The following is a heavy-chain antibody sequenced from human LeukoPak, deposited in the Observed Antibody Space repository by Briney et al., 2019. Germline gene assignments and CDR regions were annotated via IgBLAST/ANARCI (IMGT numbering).Heavy chain of an antibody. CDR2: IYHSGIT. J-gene: IGHJ4*02. D-gene: IGHD5/OR15-5a*01. CDR1: GNSISSGYY. CDR3: ATLVSTRYYFDY. V-gene: IGHV4-38-2*02. Sequence: SEPLSLTCTVSGNSISSGYYWGWVRQPPGKGLEWIGNIYHSGITYYNHFNSSLKSRVTISIDTSKNQFSLRLTSVTAADTAVYFCATLVSTRYYFDYWGQGTLVTVSS.